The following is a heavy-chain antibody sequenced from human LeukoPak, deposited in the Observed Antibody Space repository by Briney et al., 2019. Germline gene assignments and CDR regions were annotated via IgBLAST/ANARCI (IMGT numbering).Heavy chain of an antibody. CDR1: GFTFSLYW. CDR2: IKKDGSEK. J-gene: IGHJ4*02. V-gene: IGHV3-7*01. CDR3: ARDRAYYSDSRSFSDY. Sequence: PGESLRLSCTASGFTFSLYWMSWVRQAPGKGLEWVANIKKDGSEKYYVDSVRGRFTISRDNVKNSLYLDMSSLRAEDTAVYYCARDRAYYSDSRSFSDYWGQGTLVTVSS. D-gene: IGHD3-22*01.